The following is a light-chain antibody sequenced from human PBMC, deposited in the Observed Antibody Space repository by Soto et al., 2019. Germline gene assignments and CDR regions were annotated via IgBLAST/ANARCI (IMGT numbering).Light chain of an antibody. J-gene: IGKJ3*01. CDR1: QGISNY. CDR2: AAS. CDR3: QKYNSAPRN. Sequence: DIQMTQSPSSLSASVGDRVTITCRASQGISNYLAWYQQKPGKVPKLLIYAASTLQSGVQSRLSGSGSGTYFNLTIRCLQTEDVANYYCQKYNSAPRNFGTGTKVDIK. V-gene: IGKV1-27*01.